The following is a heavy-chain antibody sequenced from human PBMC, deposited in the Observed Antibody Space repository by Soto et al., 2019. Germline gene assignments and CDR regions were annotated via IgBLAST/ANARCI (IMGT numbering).Heavy chain of an antibody. CDR2: INLSGGGT. V-gene: IGHV1-46*01. D-gene: IGHD2-2*01. Sequence: VQLVQSGAEGKNPGASVKVSCKASGHTFSSYYIHWVRQAPGQGLEWMGVINLSGGGTSYAQKFQGRVTMTRDTSTSTVFMELSSLRYEDTAVFYCARGLPCGSTTCFGGELAYWGQGTLVTVSS. J-gene: IGHJ4*02. CDR1: GHTFSSYY. CDR3: ARGLPCGSTTCFGGELAY.